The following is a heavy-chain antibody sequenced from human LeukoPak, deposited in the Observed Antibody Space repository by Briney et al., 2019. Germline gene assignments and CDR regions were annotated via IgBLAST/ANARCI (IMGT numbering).Heavy chain of an antibody. D-gene: IGHD2-15*01. CDR1: GGTFSSYA. CDR2: IIPIFGTA. J-gene: IGHJ4*02. V-gene: IGHV1-69*05. CDR3: ATVWGGSSGGFDY. Sequence: ASVKVSCKASGGTFSSYAISWVRQAPGQGLEWMGGIIPIFGTANYAQKFQGRVTITTDESTSTAYMELSSLRSEDTAVYYCATVWGGSSGGFDYWGQGTLVTVSS.